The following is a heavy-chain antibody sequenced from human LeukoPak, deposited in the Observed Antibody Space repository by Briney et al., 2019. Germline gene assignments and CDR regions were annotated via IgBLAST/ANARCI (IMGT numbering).Heavy chain of an antibody. Sequence: PGGSLRLSCAASGFTFSSYTMHWVRQAPGKGLKRVAAISGDASDKYYADSVKGRFTVSRDKSKNTLYLQMNSLRAEDTAVYYCARDGVAAFAYWGQGTLVTVSS. CDR3: ARDGVAAFAY. CDR1: GFTFSSYT. V-gene: IGHV3-30*04. J-gene: IGHJ4*02. D-gene: IGHD6-13*01. CDR2: ISGDASDK.